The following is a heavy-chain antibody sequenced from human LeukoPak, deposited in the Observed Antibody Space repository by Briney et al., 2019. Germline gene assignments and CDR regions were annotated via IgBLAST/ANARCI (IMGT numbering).Heavy chain of an antibody. Sequence: GGSLRLSCAASGFTFSSYGMQWVRQAPGKGLEWVAVIWYDGSNKYYADSGKGRLTIYRDNSKNTLYLQMNSLRAEDTAVYYCARESGTVSYYYYGMDVWGQGTTVTVSS. CDR3: ARESGTVSYYYYGMDV. J-gene: IGHJ6*02. D-gene: IGHD4-17*01. V-gene: IGHV3-33*01. CDR2: IWYDGSNK. CDR1: GFTFSSYG.